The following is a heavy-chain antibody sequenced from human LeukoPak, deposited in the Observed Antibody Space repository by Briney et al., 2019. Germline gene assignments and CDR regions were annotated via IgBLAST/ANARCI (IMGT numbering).Heavy chain of an antibody. J-gene: IGHJ4*02. CDR3: ARDSPGPYYDYVWGSSGVDY. Sequence: GGSLRLSCAASGFTFSDYYMSWIRQAPGKGLDWDSYISSSDSTIYYSDSVKGRFTISRDNAKNSLYLQMNSLRAEATAAYSCARDSPGPYYDYVWGSSGVDYWGQGTLVTVSS. CDR2: ISSSDSTI. D-gene: IGHD3-16*01. V-gene: IGHV3-11*01. CDR1: GFTFSDYY.